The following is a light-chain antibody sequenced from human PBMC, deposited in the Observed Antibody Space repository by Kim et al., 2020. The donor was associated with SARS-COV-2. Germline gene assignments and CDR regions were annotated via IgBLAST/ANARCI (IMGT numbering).Light chain of an antibody. J-gene: IGLJ2*01. CDR2: DVT. V-gene: IGLV2-14*04. CDR3: SSYTSTNTLV. Sequence: GQSITVSCTGTGMDVGGYSNVSWNQQYPGKAPKIMTYDVTKRPSGVSNRFSGSKSGNTASLTISGLQAEDEADYYCSSYTSTNTLVFGGGTQLTVL. CDR1: GMDVGGYSN.